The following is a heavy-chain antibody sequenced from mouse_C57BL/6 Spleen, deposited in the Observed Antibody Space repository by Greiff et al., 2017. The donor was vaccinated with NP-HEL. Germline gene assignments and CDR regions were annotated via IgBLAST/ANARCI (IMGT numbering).Heavy chain of an antibody. CDR1: GYSITSGYY. CDR2: ISYDGSN. J-gene: IGHJ3*01. D-gene: IGHD2-4*01. Sequence: ESGPGLVKPSQSLSLTCSVTGYSITSGYYWNWIRQFPGNKLEWMGYISYDGSNNYNPSLKNRISITRDTSKNQFFLKLNSVTTEDTATYYCARGGYDYDPAYWGQGTLVTVSA. CDR3: ARGGYDYDPAY. V-gene: IGHV3-6*01.